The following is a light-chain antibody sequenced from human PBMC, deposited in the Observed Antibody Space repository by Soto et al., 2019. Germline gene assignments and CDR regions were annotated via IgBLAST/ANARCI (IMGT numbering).Light chain of an antibody. Sequence: QSVLTQPPSASGSPGQSVAISCTGTSSNVGGHNYVSWYQQHPGKAPKLMIYDVNKRPSGVPDRFSGSKSGNTASLTISGLQAEDEADYYCRSYAGSIKVFGTGTKLTVL. V-gene: IGLV2-8*01. CDR1: SSNVGGHNY. CDR3: RSYAGSIKV. CDR2: DVN. J-gene: IGLJ1*01.